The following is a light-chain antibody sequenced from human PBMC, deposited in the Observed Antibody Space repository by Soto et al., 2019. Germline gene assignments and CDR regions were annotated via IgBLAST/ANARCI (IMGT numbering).Light chain of an antibody. Sequence: EIVLTQSPGTLSLSPGERATLSCRASQSVSSSYLAWYQQKPGQAPRLLIYGASSRATGIPDRFSGSGSGKDFPLTISRLEHKDFAVNYFQQYGSSPLYTLGQGPKLEIK. CDR1: QSVSSSY. CDR2: GAS. CDR3: QQYGSSPLYT. V-gene: IGKV3-20*01. J-gene: IGKJ2*01.